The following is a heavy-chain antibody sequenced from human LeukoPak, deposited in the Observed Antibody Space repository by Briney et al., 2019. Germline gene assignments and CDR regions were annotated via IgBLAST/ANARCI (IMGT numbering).Heavy chain of an antibody. Sequence: SETLSLTCAVYGGSFSGYYWSWIRQPPGKGLEWIGEINHSGSTNYNPSLKSRVTISVDTSKNQFSLKLSSVTAADTAVYYCARVKTTYYDFWSGYYYYYYYMDVWGKGTTVTVSS. CDR1: GGSFSGYY. D-gene: IGHD3-3*01. CDR3: ARVKTTYYDFWSGYYYYYYYMDV. V-gene: IGHV4-34*01. J-gene: IGHJ6*03. CDR2: INHSGST.